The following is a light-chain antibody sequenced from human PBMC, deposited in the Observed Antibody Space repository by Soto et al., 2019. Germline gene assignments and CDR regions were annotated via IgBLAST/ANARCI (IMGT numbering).Light chain of an antibody. Sequence: ENVLTQSPDTLSLSPGERATLSCRAGQSVVNNYLAWYQQKPGQAPRLLMYRASTRATGIADRFSGSGSGTDFTLTISRLEPEDFAVYYCQQRSEWPLTFGGGTRVEIK. CDR3: QQRSEWPLT. CDR1: QSVVNNY. V-gene: IGKV3D-20*02. J-gene: IGKJ4*01. CDR2: RAS.